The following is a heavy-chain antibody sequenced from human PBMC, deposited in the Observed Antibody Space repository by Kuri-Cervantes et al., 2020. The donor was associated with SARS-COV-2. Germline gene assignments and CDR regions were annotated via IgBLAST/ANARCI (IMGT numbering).Heavy chain of an antibody. J-gene: IGHJ3*02. CDR3: ARRLEYDFWSGPLDAFDI. CDR2: ISSSGSTI. Sequence: GESLKISCTASRFTFNTYAMSWVRQAPGKGLEWVSYISSSGSTIYYADSVKGRFTISRDNAKNSLYLQMNSLRAEDTAVYYCARRLEYDFWSGPLDAFDIWGQGTTVTVSS. D-gene: IGHD3-3*01. CDR1: RFTFNTYA. V-gene: IGHV3-48*03.